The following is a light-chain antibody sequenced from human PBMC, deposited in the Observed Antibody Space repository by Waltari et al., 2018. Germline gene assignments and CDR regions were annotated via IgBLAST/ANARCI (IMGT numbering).Light chain of an antibody. CDR1: QSISIY. CDR3: QKYESLPAT. Sequence: EIVLTQSPGTLSLSPGERATLSCRASQSISIYLAWYQQKPGQAPRLLMYHASSRATGIPDRFSGSGSGTDFSLTISRLEPEDFAVYYCQKYESLPATFGQGTKVEIK. V-gene: IGKV3-20*01. J-gene: IGKJ1*01. CDR2: HAS.